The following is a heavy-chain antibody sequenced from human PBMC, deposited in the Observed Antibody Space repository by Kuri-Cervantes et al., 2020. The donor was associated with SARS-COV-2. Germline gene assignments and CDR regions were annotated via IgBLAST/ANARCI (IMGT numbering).Heavy chain of an antibody. D-gene: IGHD3-3*01. Sequence: GESLKISCAASGFTFSSYSMNWVRQAPGKGREWVGFVRRDGSNYYYADSVKGRFTISRDNSKNSLYLEMNSLRPEDTAVYYCAKVETASLDYWGQGTLVTVSS. CDR3: AKVETASLDY. CDR2: VRRDGSNY. V-gene: IGHV3-30*02. J-gene: IGHJ4*02. CDR1: GFTFSSYS.